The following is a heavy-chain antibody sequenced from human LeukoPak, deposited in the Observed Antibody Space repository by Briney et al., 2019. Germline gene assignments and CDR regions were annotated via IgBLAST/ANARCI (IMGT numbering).Heavy chain of an antibody. CDR2: INHSGST. Sequence: SETLSLTCTVSGYSISSGYYWGWIRQPPGKGLEWIGEINHSGSTNYNPSLKSRVTISVDTSKNQFSLKLSSVTAADTAVYYCARDSRRITIFGVVIGNWFDPWGQGTLVTVSS. D-gene: IGHD3-3*01. CDR3: ARDSRRITIFGVVIGNWFDP. CDR1: GYSISSGYY. J-gene: IGHJ5*02. V-gene: IGHV4-38-2*02.